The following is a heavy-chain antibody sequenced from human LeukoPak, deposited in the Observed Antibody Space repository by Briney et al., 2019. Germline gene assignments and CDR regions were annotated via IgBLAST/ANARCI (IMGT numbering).Heavy chain of an antibody. J-gene: IGHJ4*02. Sequence: SQTLSLTCTVSGGSISSGDYYWSWIRQPPGKGLEWIGYIYYSGSTYYNPSLKSRVTISVDTSKNQFSLKLSSVTAADTAVYYCARQTSGYYQRVDYFDYWGQGTLVTVSS. CDR3: ARQTSGYYQRVDYFDY. V-gene: IGHV4-30-4*01. CDR1: GGSISSGDYY. D-gene: IGHD3-22*01. CDR2: IYYSGST.